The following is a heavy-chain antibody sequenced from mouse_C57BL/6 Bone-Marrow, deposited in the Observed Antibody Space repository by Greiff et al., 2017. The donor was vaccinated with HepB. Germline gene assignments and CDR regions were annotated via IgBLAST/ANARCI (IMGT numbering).Heavy chain of an antibody. V-gene: IGHV2-2*01. CDR1: GFSFTSYG. D-gene: IGHD1-1*01. CDR2: IWSGGST. CDR3: ARNRRVAHWYFDV. Sequence: QVQLKQSGPGLVQPSQRLSITCTVSGFSFTSYGVHWVRQSPGKGLEWLGVIWSGGSTDYNAAFISRLSISKDNSKSQVFFKMNSLQADDTAIYYCARNRRVAHWYFDVWGTGTTVTVSS. J-gene: IGHJ1*03.